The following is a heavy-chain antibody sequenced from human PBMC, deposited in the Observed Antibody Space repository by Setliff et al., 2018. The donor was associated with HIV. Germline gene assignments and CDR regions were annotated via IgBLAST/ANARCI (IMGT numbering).Heavy chain of an antibody. J-gene: IGHJ3*02. CDR3: ARRIRLRDSSGRSCWTFDI. Sequence: PSETLSLTCTVSGASINSGSHNWGWIRQPPGKGLEWIATLHYTGTTYYNPSLKSRVTISTDTSKNQFSLKLSSVTAADTAVYYCARRIRLRDSSGRSCWTFDIWGQGTMVTVSS. CDR1: GASINSGSHN. CDR2: LHYTGTT. V-gene: IGHV4-39*01. D-gene: IGHD2-15*01.